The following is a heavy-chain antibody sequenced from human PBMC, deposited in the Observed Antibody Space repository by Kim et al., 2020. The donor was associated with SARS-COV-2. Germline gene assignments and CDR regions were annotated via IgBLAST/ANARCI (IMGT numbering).Heavy chain of an antibody. V-gene: IGHV3-11*01. Sequence: YYADSVKGRFTISRDNAKNSLYLQMNSLRAEDTAVYYCARGGRQQLVFDYWGQGTLVTVSS. CDR3: ARGGRQQLVFDY. J-gene: IGHJ4*02. D-gene: IGHD6-13*01.